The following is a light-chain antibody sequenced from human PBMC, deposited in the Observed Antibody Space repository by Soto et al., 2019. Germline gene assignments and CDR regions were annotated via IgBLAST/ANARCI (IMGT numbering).Light chain of an antibody. V-gene: IGKV3-11*01. Sequence: EIVLTQSPATLSLSPGERATLSCRASQSVGDYLVWFQQKPGQAPRLLIYDASHRATGIPARFSGRGSGTDFTLTISSLEPEDFAVYYCQQRSSAITFGQGTRLEIK. CDR3: QQRSSAIT. J-gene: IGKJ5*01. CDR1: QSVGDY. CDR2: DAS.